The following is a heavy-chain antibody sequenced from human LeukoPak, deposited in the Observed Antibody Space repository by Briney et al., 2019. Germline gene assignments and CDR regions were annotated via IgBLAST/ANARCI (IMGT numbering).Heavy chain of an antibody. D-gene: IGHD3-10*01. V-gene: IGHV3-23*01. CDR2: ISGSGGST. CDR3: AKGYYGSGSYIQVY. J-gene: IGHJ4*02. CDR1: GFTFSSYA. Sequence: GGSLRLSCAASGFTFSSYAMSWVRQAPGKGLEWVSAISGSGGSTYYADSVKGRFTISRDNSKSTLYLQMNSLRAEDTAVYYCAKGYYGSGSYIQVYWGQGTLVTVSS.